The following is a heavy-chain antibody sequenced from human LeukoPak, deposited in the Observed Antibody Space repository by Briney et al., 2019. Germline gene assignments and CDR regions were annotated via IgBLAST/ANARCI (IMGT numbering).Heavy chain of an antibody. CDR2: IYYSGNT. V-gene: IGHV4-34*01. CDR3: ARHGSGWYYFDY. D-gene: IGHD6-19*01. CDR1: GGSFSGYY. Sequence: SETLSLTCAVYGGSFSGYYWSWIRQPPGKGLEWIGSIYYSGNTYYNPSLKSRVTISVDTSKNQLSLKLSSVTAADTAVYYCARHGSGWYYFDYWGQGTLVTVSS. J-gene: IGHJ4*02.